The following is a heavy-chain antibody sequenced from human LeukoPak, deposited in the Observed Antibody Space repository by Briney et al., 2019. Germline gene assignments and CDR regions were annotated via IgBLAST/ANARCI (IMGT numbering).Heavy chain of an antibody. CDR2: IYPGDSDT. CDR1: GYRFSTNW. CDR3: ASRSEGIYSGYDTYYYYGMDV. J-gene: IGHJ6*02. Sequence: GESLKISCKASGYRFSTNWIGWVRQMPGKGLEWMGIIYPGDSDTRYSPSFQGQVTISADKSISTVYLQWSSLKASDTAMYYCASRSEGIYSGYDTYYYYGMDVWGQGTTVTVSS. D-gene: IGHD5-12*01. V-gene: IGHV5-51*01.